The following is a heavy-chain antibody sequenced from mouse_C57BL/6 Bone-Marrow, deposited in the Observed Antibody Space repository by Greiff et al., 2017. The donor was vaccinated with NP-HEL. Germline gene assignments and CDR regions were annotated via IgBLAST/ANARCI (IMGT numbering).Heavy chain of an antibody. Sequence: EVKVVESGGGLVKPGGSLKLSCAASGFTFSSYAMSWVRQTPEKRLEWVATISDGGSYTYYPDNVKGRFTISRDNAKNNLYLQMSHLKSEDTAMYYCARDHYYGSSYVGWYFDVWGTGTTVTVSS. CDR1: GFTFSSYA. V-gene: IGHV5-4*01. CDR3: ARDHYYGSSYVGWYFDV. CDR2: ISDGGSYT. D-gene: IGHD1-1*01. J-gene: IGHJ1*03.